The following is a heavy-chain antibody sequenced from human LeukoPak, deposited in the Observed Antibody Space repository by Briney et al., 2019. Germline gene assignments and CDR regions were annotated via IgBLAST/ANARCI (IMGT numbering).Heavy chain of an antibody. J-gene: IGHJ4*02. Sequence: GGSLRLSCAASGFTFSSYAMHWVRQAPGKGLEWVAVISYDGSNKYYADSVKGRFTISRDNSKNTLYLQMNSLRAEDTAVYYCARGNKGTVTTPWYFDYWGQGTLVTVSS. D-gene: IGHD4-17*01. CDR3: ARGNKGTVTTPWYFDY. V-gene: IGHV3-30-3*01. CDR2: ISYDGSNK. CDR1: GFTFSSYA.